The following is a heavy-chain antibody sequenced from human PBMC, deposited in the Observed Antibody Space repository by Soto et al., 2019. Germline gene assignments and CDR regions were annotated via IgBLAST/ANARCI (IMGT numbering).Heavy chain of an antibody. CDR1: GFTFSSYG. J-gene: IGHJ4*02. D-gene: IGHD6-13*01. CDR3: AKVSSSWYAGFFDL. CDR2: LSDSGGSI. V-gene: IGHV3-23*01. Sequence: LRLSCAASGFTFSSYGISWIRLPPGKGLEWVSGLSDSGGSIYYADSVKGRLTISRDNSKNTLYLQMNTLRAEDTAIYFCAKVSSSWYAGFFDLWGQGTLVTVSS.